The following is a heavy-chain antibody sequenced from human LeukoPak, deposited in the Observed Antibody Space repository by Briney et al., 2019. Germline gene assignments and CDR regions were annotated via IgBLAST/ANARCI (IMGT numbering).Heavy chain of an antibody. J-gene: IGHJ5*02. CDR3: ARVAVAGTNWFDP. Sequence: KSSETLSLTCAVYGGSFSGYYWSWIRQPPGKGLEWIGEINHSGSTNYNPSLKSRVTISVDTSKNQFSLRLSSVTAADTAVYYCARVAVAGTNWFDPWGQGTLVTVSS. D-gene: IGHD6-19*01. CDR2: INHSGST. V-gene: IGHV4-34*01. CDR1: GGSFSGYY.